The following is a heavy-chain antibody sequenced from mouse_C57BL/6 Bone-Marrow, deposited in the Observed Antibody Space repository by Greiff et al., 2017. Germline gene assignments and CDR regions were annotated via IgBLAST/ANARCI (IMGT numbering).Heavy chain of an antibody. D-gene: IGHD2-4*01. V-gene: IGHV1-62-2*01. CDR3: ARHERYYDYEGYFDY. CDR2: FYPGSGSI. J-gene: IGHJ2*01. CDR1: GYIFTEYT. Sequence: VQLKQSGAELVKPGASVKLSCKASGYIFTEYTIHWVKQRSGQGLEWSGWFYPGSGSIKYNERFKDKATLTADNSSNTVYMELSRLTSEDSAVYFCARHERYYDYEGYFDYWGQGTTLTVSS.